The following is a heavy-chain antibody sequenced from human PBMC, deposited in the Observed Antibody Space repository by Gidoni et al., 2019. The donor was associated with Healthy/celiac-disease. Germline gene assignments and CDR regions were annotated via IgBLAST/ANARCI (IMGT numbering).Heavy chain of an antibody. CDR1: GYTFTGYY. D-gene: IGHD6-6*01. CDR2: INPNSGGT. V-gene: IGHV1-2*04. Sequence: QVQLVQSGAEVKKPGASVKVSCKASGYTFTGYYMPWVRQAPGQGLEWMGWINPNSGGTNYAQKFQGWVTMTRDTSISTAYMELSRLRSDDTAVYYCAREMTALAARPFSDYYGMDVWGQGTTVTVSS. J-gene: IGHJ6*02. CDR3: AREMTALAARPFSDYYGMDV.